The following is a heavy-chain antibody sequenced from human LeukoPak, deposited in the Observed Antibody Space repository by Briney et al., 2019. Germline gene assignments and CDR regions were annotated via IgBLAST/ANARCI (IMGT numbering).Heavy chain of an antibody. D-gene: IGHD1-26*01. CDR3: AKEWELTY. V-gene: IGHV3-30*02. J-gene: IGHJ4*02. CDR2: IRYDGSNK. Sequence: GGSLRLSCAASGFTFSSYGMHWVRQAPGKGLEWVAFIRYDGSNKFYADSVKGRFTISRDNPRNTLYLQMNSLRAEDTAMYHCAKEWELTYWGQGTLVTVSS. CDR1: GFTFSSYG.